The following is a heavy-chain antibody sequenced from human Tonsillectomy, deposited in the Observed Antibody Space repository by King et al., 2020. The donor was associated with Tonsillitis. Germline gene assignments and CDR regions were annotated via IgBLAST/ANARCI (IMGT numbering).Heavy chain of an antibody. CDR1: GFTFSSYE. V-gene: IGHV3-48*03. J-gene: IGHJ4*02. D-gene: IGHD2-2*01. CDR2: ISSSGSII. CDR3: ARDGAMRGFDY. Sequence: VQLVESGGGLVQPGGSLRLSCAASGFTFSSYEMNWVRQAPGKGLEWVSYISSSGSIIYYADSVKGRFTISRDNAKNSLYLQRNSLRAEDTAVYYCARDGAMRGFDYWGQGTLVTVSS.